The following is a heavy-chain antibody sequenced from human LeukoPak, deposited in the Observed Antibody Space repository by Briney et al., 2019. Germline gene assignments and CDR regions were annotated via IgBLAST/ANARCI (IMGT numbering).Heavy chain of an antibody. CDR1: GGSISSYY. V-gene: IGHV4-4*09. Sequence: SETLSLTCTVSGGSISSYYWTWIRQPPGKALEWIAYISNGGSTNYNPSLKSRVTISVDTSKNQSSLKLSSVTAADTAVYYCAGLGGTYRYYFDSWGQGTLVTVSS. J-gene: IGHJ4*02. CDR3: AGLGGTYRYYFDS. CDR2: ISNGGST. D-gene: IGHD3-16*02.